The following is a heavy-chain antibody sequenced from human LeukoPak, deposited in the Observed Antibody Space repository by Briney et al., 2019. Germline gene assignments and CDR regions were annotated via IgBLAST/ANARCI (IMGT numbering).Heavy chain of an antibody. CDR3: ARASRDGYNQNFDH. Sequence: GESLKISCKGLGYSFSSYWNAWVRQRPGKGLEWMGIIYPGGSETRYDPSFRGQVTISADMSTSTAYLQWGSLRASDTAMYYCARASRDGYNQNFDHWGQGTLVTVSS. CDR2: IYPGGSET. J-gene: IGHJ4*02. V-gene: IGHV5-51*01. CDR1: GYSFSSYW. D-gene: IGHD5-24*01.